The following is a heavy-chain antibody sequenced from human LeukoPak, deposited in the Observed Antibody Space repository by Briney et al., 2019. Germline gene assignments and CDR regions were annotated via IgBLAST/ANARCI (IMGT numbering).Heavy chain of an antibody. V-gene: IGHV1-18*01. CDR3: ARAWREDIAARPYYFDY. J-gene: IGHJ4*02. CDR2: ISAYNGNT. D-gene: IGHD6-6*01. Sequence: GASVKVSCKASGYTFSNYAISWVRQAPGQGLEWMGWISAYNGNTNYAPKLQGRVTMTTDTSTSAAYMELRSLRSDDTAVYYCARAWREDIAARPYYFDYWGQGSLVTVSS. CDR1: GYTFSNYA.